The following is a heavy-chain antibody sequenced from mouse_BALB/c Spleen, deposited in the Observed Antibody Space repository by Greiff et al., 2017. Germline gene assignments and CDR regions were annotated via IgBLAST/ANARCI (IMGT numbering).Heavy chain of an antibody. V-gene: IGHV3-2*02. CDR3: ARYDGYWAMDY. J-gene: IGHJ4*01. CDR2: ISYSGST. D-gene: IGHD2-3*01. Sequence: DVKLQESGPGLVKPSQSLSLTCTVTGYSITSDYAWNWIRQFPGNKLEWMGYISYSGSTSYNPSLKSRISITRDTSKNQFFLQLNSVTTEDTATYYCARYDGYWAMDYWGQGTSVTVSS. CDR1: GYSITSDYA.